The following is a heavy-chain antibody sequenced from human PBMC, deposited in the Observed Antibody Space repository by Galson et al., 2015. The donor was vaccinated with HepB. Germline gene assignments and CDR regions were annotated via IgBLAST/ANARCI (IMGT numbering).Heavy chain of an antibody. D-gene: IGHD3-3*01. CDR2: IYWDDDK. V-gene: IGHV2-5*02. CDR1: GFSLSTSGVG. Sequence: PALVKPTQTLTLTCTFSGFSLSTSGVGVGWIRQPPGKALEWLALIYWDDDKRYSPSLKSRLTITKDTSKNQVVLTMTNMDPVDTATYYCAHRLPFNFWSGYFDYWGQGTLVTVSS. CDR3: AHRLPFNFWSGYFDY. J-gene: IGHJ4*02.